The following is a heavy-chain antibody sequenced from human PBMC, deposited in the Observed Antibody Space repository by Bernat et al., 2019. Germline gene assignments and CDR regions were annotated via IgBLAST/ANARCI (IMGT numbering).Heavy chain of an antibody. CDR2: IKRKSYNSAT. D-gene: IGHD2/OR15-2a*01. J-gene: IGHJ5*02. CDR1: VFSFSGSD. Sequence: EVQLVESGGGLVQPGGSLKLSCVASVFSFSGSDMHWVRQASGKGLEWVGRIKRKSYNSATAYGASVEGRFTISRDDSKNTAYLQMNSLKTEDTAVYYCVGTQGIWGFDPWGQGTLVTVSS. V-gene: IGHV3-73*02. CDR3: VGTQGIWGFDP.